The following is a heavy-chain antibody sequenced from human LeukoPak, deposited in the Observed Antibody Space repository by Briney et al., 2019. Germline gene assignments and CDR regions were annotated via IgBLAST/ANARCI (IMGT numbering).Heavy chain of an antibody. J-gene: IGHJ5*02. V-gene: IGHV3-23*01. CDR1: GFIFSSYA. D-gene: IGHD3-22*01. Sequence: GGSLRLSCAASGFIFSSYAMTWVRQAPGKGLEWVSAISGSGVSTYYADSVEGRFTISRDNSKNTLYLQMNSLRAEDTAVYYCAKSSRPVITTTSDWFDPWGQGTLVTVSS. CDR2: ISGSGVST. CDR3: AKSSRPVITTTSDWFDP.